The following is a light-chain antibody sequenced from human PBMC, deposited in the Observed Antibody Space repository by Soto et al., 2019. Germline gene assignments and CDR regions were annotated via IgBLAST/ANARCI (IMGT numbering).Light chain of an antibody. CDR1: QSVSDSY. Sequence: EIVLRQSPGTLFLSPRERATLSCGASQSVSDSYLAWYQQKPGQAPRLLIYASSRATGIPDRFSGSGSGTDFTLTISRPEPEDFAVYYCQHYGTSALFGPGTKVDIK. V-gene: IGKV3-20*01. J-gene: IGKJ3*01. CDR2: AS. CDR3: QHYGTSAL.